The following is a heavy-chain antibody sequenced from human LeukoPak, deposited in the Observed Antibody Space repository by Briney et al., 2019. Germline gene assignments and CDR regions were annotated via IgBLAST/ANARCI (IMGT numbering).Heavy chain of an antibody. D-gene: IGHD6-19*01. V-gene: IGHV4-34*01. CDR3: ARSIAVAVFLDY. J-gene: IGHJ4*02. CDR1: GGSFSGYY. CDR2: INHSGST. Sequence: SETLSLTCAVYGGSFSGYYWSWIRQPPGKGLEWIGEINHSGSTNYNPSLKSRVTISVDTSKNQFSLKLSSVTAADTAVYYCARSIAVAVFLDYWGQGTPVTVSS.